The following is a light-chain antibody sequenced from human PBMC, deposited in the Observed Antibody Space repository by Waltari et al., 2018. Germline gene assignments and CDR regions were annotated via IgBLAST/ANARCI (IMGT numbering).Light chain of an antibody. CDR2: KAN. V-gene: IGLV8-61*01. CDR3: ALYMGSGIWV. J-gene: IGLJ3*02. Sequence: QTVVTQEPPLSVSPGGTVTLTCALCSGSLSTTSYATWYQQTPGQAPRTLVYKANARSSGVPDRFSGSILGNTAALTITGAQADDESDYYCALYMGSGIWVFGGGTRLTVL. CDR1: SGSLSTTSY.